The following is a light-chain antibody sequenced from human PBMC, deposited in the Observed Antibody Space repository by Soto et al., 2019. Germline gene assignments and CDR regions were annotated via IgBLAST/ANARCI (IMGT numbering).Light chain of an antibody. Sequence: QSALTQPPSASGSPGQSVTISCTGTSGDVGSYMFVSWYQQHPGKAPKLLIYEVTKRPSGVPDRFSASTSGNTASLTVSGLQADDEADYYCSSYGGNNNVIFGGGTKLTVL. J-gene: IGLJ2*01. CDR2: EVT. CDR1: SGDVGSYMF. V-gene: IGLV2-8*01. CDR3: SSYGGNNNVI.